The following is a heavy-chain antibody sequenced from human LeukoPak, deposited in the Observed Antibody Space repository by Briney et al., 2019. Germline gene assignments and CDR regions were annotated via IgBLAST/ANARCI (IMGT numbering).Heavy chain of an antibody. V-gene: IGHV4-59*01. J-gene: IGHJ3*02. D-gene: IGHD3-9*01. CDR3: ARARYVNSFYAFDI. Sequence: SETLSLTCTVSVGSISSYYWSLIRLPAGKGLEWIGYLSKSGNTNYSPSLKSRVTIFGDTSKNQFFLKLSSVTAADTAVYYCARARYVNSFYAFDIWGQGTLVTVSS. CDR1: VGSISSYY. CDR2: LSKSGNT.